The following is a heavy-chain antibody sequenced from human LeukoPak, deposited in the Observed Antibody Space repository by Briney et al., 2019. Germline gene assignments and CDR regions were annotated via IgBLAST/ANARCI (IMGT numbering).Heavy chain of an antibody. CDR2: IKQDGSEK. CDR1: RFTLSIYW. Sequence: PGGSLRLSCAASRFTLSIYWMSWVRQAPGKGLEWVANIKQDGSEKYYVDSVKGRFTISRDNAKNSLYLQMNSLRAEVTAVYYCASPEVLRFLEGGDAFDIWGQGTMVTVSS. V-gene: IGHV3-7*01. D-gene: IGHD3-3*01. J-gene: IGHJ3*02. CDR3: ASPEVLRFLEGGDAFDI.